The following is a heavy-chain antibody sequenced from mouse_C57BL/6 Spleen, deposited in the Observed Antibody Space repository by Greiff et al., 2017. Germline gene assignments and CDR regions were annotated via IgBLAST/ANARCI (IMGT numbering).Heavy chain of an antibody. Sequence: VQLQQSGAELVKPGASVKISCKASGYAFSSYWMNWVKQRPGKGLEWIGQIYPGDGDTTYNGKFKGKATLTADKSSSTAYMQLSSLTSEDSAVYFCARSRYYGNYWYFDVWGTGTTVTVAS. CDR1: GYAFSSYW. D-gene: IGHD2-1*01. CDR2: IYPGDGDT. J-gene: IGHJ1*03. CDR3: ARSRYYGNYWYFDV. V-gene: IGHV1-80*01.